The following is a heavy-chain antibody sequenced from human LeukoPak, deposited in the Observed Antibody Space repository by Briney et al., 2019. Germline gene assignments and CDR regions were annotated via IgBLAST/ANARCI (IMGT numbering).Heavy chain of an antibody. Sequence: GGSLRLSCAASGFTFSSYSMNWVRQAPGKGLEWVSSISSSSSYIYYADSVKGRFTISRDNAKNSLYLLMNSLRAEDTAVYYCARGVYSGSYYSDYWGQGTLVTVSS. CDR1: GFTFSSYS. J-gene: IGHJ4*02. CDR3: ARGVYSGSYYSDY. CDR2: ISSSSSYI. D-gene: IGHD1-26*01. V-gene: IGHV3-21*01.